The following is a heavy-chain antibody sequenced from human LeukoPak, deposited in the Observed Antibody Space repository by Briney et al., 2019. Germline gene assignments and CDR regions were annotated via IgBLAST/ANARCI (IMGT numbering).Heavy chain of an antibody. J-gene: IGHJ3*02. CDR2: INAGNGNT. V-gene: IGHV1-3*01. CDR1: GYTFTSYA. Sequence: ASVKVSCKASGYTFTSYAMHWVRQAPGQRLEWMGWINAGNGNTKYSQKFQGRVTITRDTSASTAYMELSSLRSEDTAVYYCARDGNYYDSSGYFPPAFDIWGQGTMVTVSS. CDR3: ARDGNYYDSSGYFPPAFDI. D-gene: IGHD3-22*01.